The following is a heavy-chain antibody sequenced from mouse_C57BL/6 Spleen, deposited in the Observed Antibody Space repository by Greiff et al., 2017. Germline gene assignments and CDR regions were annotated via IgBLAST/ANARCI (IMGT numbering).Heavy chain of an antibody. CDR2: INPSNGGT. D-gene: IGHD1-1*01. CDR3: ARSPYYYGSSEGFAY. CDR1: GYTFTSYW. J-gene: IGHJ3*01. Sequence: QVQLKQPGTELVKPGASVKLSCKASGYTFTSYWMHWVKQRPGQGLEWIGNINPSNGGTNYNEKFKSKATLTVDKSSSTAYMQLSSLTSEDSAVXYCARSPYYYGSSEGFAYWGQGTLVTVSA. V-gene: IGHV1-53*01.